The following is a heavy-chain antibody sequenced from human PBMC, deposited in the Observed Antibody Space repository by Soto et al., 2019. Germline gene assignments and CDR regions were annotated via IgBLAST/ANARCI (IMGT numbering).Heavy chain of an antibody. Sequence: SETLSLTCTVSGGSVSRFYWSWIRQPPGKGLEWIAYIYNSGSTNYNPSLKSRVSISVDTSKNERSLRLKSVTAADTAGDYCARERTARSGYYSWGQGTLVTVSS. V-gene: IGHV4-59*02. D-gene: IGHD3-3*01. J-gene: IGHJ4*02. CDR2: IYNSGST. CDR1: GGSVSRFY. CDR3: ARERTARSGYYS.